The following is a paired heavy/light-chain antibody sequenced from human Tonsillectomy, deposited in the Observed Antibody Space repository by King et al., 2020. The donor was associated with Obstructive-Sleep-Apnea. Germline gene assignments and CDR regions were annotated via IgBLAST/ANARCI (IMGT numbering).Light chain of an antibody. CDR1: SSDVGGYNY. J-gene: IGLJ1*01. Sequence: QSALTQPASVSGSPGQSITISCTGTSSDVGGYNYVSWYQQHPGKAPKVMIYDVSNRPSGVSNRFSGSKSGNTASLTISGLQAEDEADYYCSSYTSSSTLYVFGTGTKVTVL. CDR2: DVS. CDR3: SSYTSSSTLYV. V-gene: IGLV2-14*01.
Heavy chain of an antibody. D-gene: IGHD3-10*01. CDR3: ARDYRGLYGPTFDY. J-gene: IGHJ4*02. CDR1: GGSISSYY. CDR2: IYYSGTT. Sequence: QVQLQESGPGLVKPSETLSLTCTVSGGSISSYYWSWIRQPPGKGLEWLGYIYYSGTTNYNPSLKSRVTMSIDTSKNQFSLKLSSVTAADAAVFYCARDYRGLYGPTFDYWGQGTLVTVSS. V-gene: IGHV4-59*01.